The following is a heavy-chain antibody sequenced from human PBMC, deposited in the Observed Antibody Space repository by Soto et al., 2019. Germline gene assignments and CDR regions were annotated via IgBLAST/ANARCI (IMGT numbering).Heavy chain of an antibody. CDR1: GGSLSHKTYF. J-gene: IGHJ4*02. CDR3: ARTTAVPNTLRSRYFFDY. CDR2: VYYSGTT. Sequence: ASENLSLPCSGSGGSLSHKTYFWCWIRQPPRKRLEWIGYVYYSGTTNYNPSLKSRVTISVDLSKNQFSLRLSSVTTADTALYYCARTTAVPNTLRSRYFFDYWGQGTLVTVSS. V-gene: IGHV4-61*01. D-gene: IGHD4-17*01.